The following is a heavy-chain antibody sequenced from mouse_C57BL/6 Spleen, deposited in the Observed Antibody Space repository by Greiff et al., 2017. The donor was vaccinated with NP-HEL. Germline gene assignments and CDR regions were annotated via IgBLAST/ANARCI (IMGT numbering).Heavy chain of an antibody. Sequence: EVKLVESGGGLVQSGRSLRLSCATSGFTFSDFYMEWVRQAPGKGLEWIAASRNKANDYTTEYSASVKGRFIVSRDTSQSILYLQMNALRAEDTAIYYCARGGSNYDYAMDYWGQGTSVTVSS. J-gene: IGHJ4*01. CDR1: GFTFSDFY. CDR3: ARGGSNYDYAMDY. D-gene: IGHD2-5*01. V-gene: IGHV7-1*01. CDR2: SRNKANDYTT.